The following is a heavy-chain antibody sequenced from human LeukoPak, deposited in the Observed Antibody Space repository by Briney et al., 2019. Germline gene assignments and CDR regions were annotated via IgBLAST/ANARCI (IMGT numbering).Heavy chain of an antibody. Sequence: SETLSLTCAVCGGSFSGYYWSWIRQPPGKGLEWMGEINHSGSTKYNPSLKSRVTISVDTSKNQFSLKLSSVTAADTAVYYCARVEITMIGTFDIWGQGTMVTVSS. CDR1: GGSFSGYY. D-gene: IGHD3-22*01. CDR3: ARVEITMIGTFDI. CDR2: INHSGST. V-gene: IGHV4-34*01. J-gene: IGHJ3*02.